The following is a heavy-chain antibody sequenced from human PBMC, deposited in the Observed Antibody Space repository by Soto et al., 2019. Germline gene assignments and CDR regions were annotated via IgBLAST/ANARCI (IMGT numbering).Heavy chain of an antibody. J-gene: IGHJ6*03. D-gene: IGHD2-15*01. CDR1: GFTFSSYW. CDR3: ARAKGGYCSGGSCYEAPYYYYYMDV. V-gene: IGHV3-7*01. CDR2: IKQDGSEK. Sequence: EVQLVESGGGLVQPGGSLRLSCAASGFTFSSYWMSWVRQAPGKGLEWVANIKQDGSEKYYVDSVKGRFTISRDNAKNSLYLQMNSLRAEDTAVYYCARAKGGYCSGGSCYEAPYYYYYMDVWCKGTTVTVSS.